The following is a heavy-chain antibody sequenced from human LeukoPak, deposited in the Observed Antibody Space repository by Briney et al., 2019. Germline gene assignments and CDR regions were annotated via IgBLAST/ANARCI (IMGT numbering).Heavy chain of an antibody. CDR2: IIPIFGTA. V-gene: IGHV1-69*05. J-gene: IGHJ3*02. CDR3: ARGDIVVVPAATLGAFDI. D-gene: IGHD2-2*01. CDR1: GGTFSSYA. Sequence: SVKVSCKASGGTFSSYAISWVRQAPGQGLEWMGGIIPIFGTATYAQKFQGRVTITTDESTSTAYMELSSLRSEDTAVYYCARGDIVVVPAATLGAFDIWGQGTMVTVSS.